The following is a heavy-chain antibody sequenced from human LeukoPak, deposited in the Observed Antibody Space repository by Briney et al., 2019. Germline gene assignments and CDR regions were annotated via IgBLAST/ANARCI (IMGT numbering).Heavy chain of an antibody. CDR2: ISNTGSST. Sequence: GGSLRVSCAASGFTFSSSFMSWVRQAPGKGLEWVSAISNTGSSTFYADSVKGRFTVSRDNSKNTLYLQMSPLRAEDTALYYCAKEGSSTWLSDYWGQGTLVTVSS. J-gene: IGHJ4*02. D-gene: IGHD2-2*01. V-gene: IGHV3-23*01. CDR1: GFTFSSSF. CDR3: AKEGSSTWLSDY.